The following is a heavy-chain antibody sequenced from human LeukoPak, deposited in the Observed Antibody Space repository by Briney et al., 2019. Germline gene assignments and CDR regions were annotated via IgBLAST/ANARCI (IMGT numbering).Heavy chain of an antibody. CDR1: GYTFTGYY. V-gene: IGHV1-2*02. Sequence: ASVKVSCKASGYTFTGYYMHWVRQAPGQGLEWMGWINPNSGGTNYAQKFQGRVTMTRDTSISTACMELSRLRSDDTAVYYCARSGLTTYYYYGMDVWGQGTTVTVSS. CDR3: ARSGLTTYYYYGMDV. CDR2: INPNSGGT. J-gene: IGHJ6*02. D-gene: IGHD4/OR15-4a*01.